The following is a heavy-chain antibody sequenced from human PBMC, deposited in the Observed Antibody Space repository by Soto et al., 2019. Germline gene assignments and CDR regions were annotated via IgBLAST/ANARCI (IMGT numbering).Heavy chain of an antibody. V-gene: IGHV3-11*01. D-gene: IGHD4-17*01. CDR2: IGSSGDPI. CDR3: ASAPYGDPVA. J-gene: IGHJ4*02. CDR1: GFIFSDYY. Sequence: QVQLVESGGGLVKPGGSLRLSCTASGFIFSDYYMSWIRQAPGKGLEWGSYIGSSGDPIFYADSVKDRFTISSDNVKNSLFLQMNSLRAEDAAVYYCASAPYGDPVAWGQGTLVTVSS.